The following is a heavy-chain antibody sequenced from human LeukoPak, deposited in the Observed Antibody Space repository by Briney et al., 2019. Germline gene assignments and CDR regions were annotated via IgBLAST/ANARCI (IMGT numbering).Heavy chain of an antibody. V-gene: IGHV3-74*01. J-gene: IGHJ5*02. Sequence: PGGSLRLSCAASGFTFSSYWMHWVRQAPGKGLVWVSRIESDGTGTIYADSVRGRFTISRDNAKNTMYLQMNSVRAEDTAVYYCTREGLDPWGQGTLVTVSS. CDR3: TREGLDP. CDR2: IESDGTGT. CDR1: GFTFSSYW. D-gene: IGHD2-21*01.